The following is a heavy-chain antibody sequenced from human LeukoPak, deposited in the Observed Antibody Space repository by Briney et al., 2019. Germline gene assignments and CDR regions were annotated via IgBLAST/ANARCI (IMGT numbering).Heavy chain of an antibody. D-gene: IGHD3-22*01. CDR2: IIPIFGTA. CDR1: GGTFCSYA. J-gene: IGHJ1*01. CDR3: AKSGYYVRAEYFQH. V-gene: IGHV1-69*01. Sequence: SVKVSCKASGGTFCSYAISWVRQAPGQGLEWMGGIIPIFGTANYAQKFQGRVTITADESTSTAYMELSSLRSEDTAVYYCAKSGYYVRAEYFQHWGQGTLVTVSS.